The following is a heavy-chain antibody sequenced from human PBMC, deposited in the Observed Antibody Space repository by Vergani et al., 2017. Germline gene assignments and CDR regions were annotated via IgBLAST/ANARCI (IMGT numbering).Heavy chain of an antibody. CDR1: GYSISSGYY. V-gene: IGHV4-38-2*01. CDR2: IYHSGST. D-gene: IGHD3-10*01. CDR3: ARTEYYYGSGSYYYYDDY. J-gene: IGHJ4*02. Sequence: QVQLQESGPGLVKPSETLSLTCAVSGYSISSGYYWGWIRQPPGKGLEWIGSIYHSGSTYYNPSLKSRVTISVDTSKNQFSLKLSSVTAADTAVYYCARTEYYYGSGSYYYYDDYWGQGTLVTVSA.